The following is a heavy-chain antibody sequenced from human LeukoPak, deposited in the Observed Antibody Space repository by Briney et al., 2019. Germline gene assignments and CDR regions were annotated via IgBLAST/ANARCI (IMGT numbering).Heavy chain of an antibody. CDR1: GGSISSGDYY. CDR3: ARVFVLRGFDY. J-gene: IGHJ4*02. CDR2: IYYSGST. Sequence: ASETLSLTCTVSGGSISSGDYYWSWIRQPPGKGLEWIGYIYYSGSTYYNPSLKSRVTISVDTSKNQFSLKLSSVTAADTAVYYCARVFVLRGFDYWGQGTLVTVSS. V-gene: IGHV4-30-4*01. D-gene: IGHD2-21*01.